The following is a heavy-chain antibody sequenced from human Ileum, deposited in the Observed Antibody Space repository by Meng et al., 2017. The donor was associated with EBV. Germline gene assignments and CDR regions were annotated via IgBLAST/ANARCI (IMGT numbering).Heavy chain of an antibody. J-gene: IGHJ4*02. Sequence: QVQRQEWGPGLVGPSGTLSLTCSVSGDSISNEHWWSWVRQSPGKGLEWIGEIHHTRGPNYNPSLKSRVIISVDKSNNHFSLRLSAVTAADTAVYYCASNGAFSLDHWGQGTLVTVSS. D-gene: IGHD2-8*01. CDR1: GDSISNEHW. V-gene: IGHV4-4*02. CDR3: ASNGAFSLDH. CDR2: IHHTRGP.